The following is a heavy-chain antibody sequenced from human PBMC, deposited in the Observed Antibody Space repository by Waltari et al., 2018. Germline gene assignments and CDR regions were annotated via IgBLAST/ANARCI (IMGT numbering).Heavy chain of an antibody. J-gene: IGHJ4*02. D-gene: IGHD1-26*01. V-gene: IGHV4-34*01. Sequence: QVQLQQWGAGLLKPSETLSLTCAVYGGSFSGYYWSWIRQPPGKGLEWIGEINHSGSTNYNPSLKSRVTISVDTSKNQFSLKLSSVTAADTAVYYCASQPYQYSGSPPGAYWGQGTLVTVSS. CDR1: GGSFSGYY. CDR2: INHSGST. CDR3: ASQPYQYSGSPPGAY.